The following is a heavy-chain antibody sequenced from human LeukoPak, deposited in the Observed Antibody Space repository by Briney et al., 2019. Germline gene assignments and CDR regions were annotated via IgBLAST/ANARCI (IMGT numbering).Heavy chain of an antibody. CDR2: INPSGGST. D-gene: IGHD3-22*01. V-gene: IGHV1-46*01. CDR3: ARDVGHYYDSSGYRELDY. J-gene: IGHJ4*02. CDR1: GYTFTSYY. Sequence: ASVKVSCKASGYTFTSYYMHWVRQAPGQGLEWMGIINPSGGSTSYAQKFQGRVTMTRDTSTSTVYMELSSLRSEDTAVYYCARDVGHYYDSSGYRELDYWGQGTLVTVSS.